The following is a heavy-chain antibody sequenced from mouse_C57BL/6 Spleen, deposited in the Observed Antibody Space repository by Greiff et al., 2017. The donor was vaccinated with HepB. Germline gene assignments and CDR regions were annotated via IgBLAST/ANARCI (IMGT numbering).Heavy chain of an antibody. D-gene: IGHD3-2*02. CDR3: ARSSSGYFDY. J-gene: IGHJ2*01. Sequence: VQLQQSGAELVRPGTSVKLSCKASGYTFTSYWMHWVKQRPGQGLEWIGVIDPSDSYTNYNQKFKGKATLTVDTSSSTAYMQLSSLTSEDSAVYYCARSSSGYFDYWGQGTTLTVSS. V-gene: IGHV1-59*01. CDR2: IDPSDSYT. CDR1: GYTFTSYW.